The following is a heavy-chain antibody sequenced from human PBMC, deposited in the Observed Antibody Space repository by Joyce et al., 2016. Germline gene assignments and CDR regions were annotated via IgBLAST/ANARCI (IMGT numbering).Heavy chain of an antibody. V-gene: IGHV3-21*02. CDR3: ARGGLVYDYSMDV. J-gene: IGHJ6*02. Sequence: EVQLVESGGGLVKPGGSLKLSCAASGFMFRTSSMSGFRQAPGKGLGWVSAIGGDRRFIFHADAVRGRFTVSRDNAENSLYLQMKSLRVEDTAVYFCARGGLVYDYSMDVWGQGTTVIVSS. CDR2: IGGDRRFI. D-gene: IGHD2-21*01. CDR1: GFMFRTSS.